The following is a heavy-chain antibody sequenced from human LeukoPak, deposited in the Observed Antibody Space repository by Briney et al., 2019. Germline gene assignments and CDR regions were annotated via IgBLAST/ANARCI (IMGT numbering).Heavy chain of an antibody. Sequence: SENLSLTCAVYGWSFSGYSWSWIRQPPGKGLEWIGEINHSGSTNYNPSLKSRATISVDTSKNQFSLKLSSVTAADTAVYYCARGYGSGSYRQATRYLPYYFDYWGQGTLVTVSS. CDR1: GWSFSGYS. J-gene: IGHJ4*02. D-gene: IGHD3-10*01. V-gene: IGHV4-34*01. CDR2: INHSGST. CDR3: ARGYGSGSYRQATRYLPYYFDY.